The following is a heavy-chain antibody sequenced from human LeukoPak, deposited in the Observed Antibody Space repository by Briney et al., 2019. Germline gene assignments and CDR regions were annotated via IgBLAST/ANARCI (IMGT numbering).Heavy chain of an antibody. Sequence: SVKVSCKASGYTFTSYAMHWVRQAPGQGLEWMGRLIPILGIANYAQKFQDRVTITADKSTSTAYMELSSLRSEDTAVYYCARDEDYGDYGVVFVYWGQGTLVTVSS. J-gene: IGHJ4*02. V-gene: IGHV1-69*04. D-gene: IGHD4-17*01. CDR2: LIPILGIA. CDR3: ARDEDYGDYGVVFVY. CDR1: GYTFTSYA.